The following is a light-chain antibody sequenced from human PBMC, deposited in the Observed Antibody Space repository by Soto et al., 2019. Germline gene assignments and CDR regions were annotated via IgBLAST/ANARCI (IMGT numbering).Light chain of an antibody. J-gene: IGKJ1*01. CDR3: LQYGSHSWT. CDR2: DAS. CDR1: RSISDW. Sequence: DIPMTQSPSTLSPSVGDRVTITCRASRSISDWLAWYQQKPGKAPKLLIFDASSLNSGVPSRFSGSGSGTEFTLTISRLQPDDVATYYCLQYGSHSWTFGQGTKGDIK. V-gene: IGKV1-5*01.